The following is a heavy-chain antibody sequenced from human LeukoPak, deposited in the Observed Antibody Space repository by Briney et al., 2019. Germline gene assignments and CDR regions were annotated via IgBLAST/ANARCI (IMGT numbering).Heavy chain of an antibody. D-gene: IGHD2/OR15-2a*01. J-gene: IGHJ5*02. Sequence: SETLSLTCTVSGGSISSYYWSWIRQPPGKTLEWIGYIYYSGSTNYNPSLKSRVTMSVDTSKNQFSPKLSSVTAADTAVYYCARLSSGQNNWFDPWGQGTLVTVSS. CDR2: IYYSGST. V-gene: IGHV4-59*01. CDR3: ARLSSGQNNWFDP. CDR1: GGSISSYY.